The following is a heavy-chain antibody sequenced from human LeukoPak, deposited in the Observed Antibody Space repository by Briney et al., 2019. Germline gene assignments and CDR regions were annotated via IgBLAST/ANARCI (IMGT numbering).Heavy chain of an antibody. J-gene: IGHJ4*02. Sequence: GGSLRLSCAASGFSFSNAWMNWVRQAPGKGLEWVSSISSSSSYIYYADSVKGRFTISRDNAKNSLYLQMNSLRAEDTAVYYCARAFDYGGNLAFVYWGQGTLVTVSS. CDR1: GFSFSNAW. CDR2: ISSSSSYI. CDR3: ARAFDYGGNLAFVY. V-gene: IGHV3-21*01. D-gene: IGHD4-23*01.